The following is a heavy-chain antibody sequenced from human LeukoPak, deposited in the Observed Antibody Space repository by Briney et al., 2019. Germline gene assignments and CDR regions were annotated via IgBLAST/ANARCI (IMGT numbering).Heavy chain of an antibody. D-gene: IGHD2-15*01. CDR3: ARDSPPAYCSSGSCYFDS. J-gene: IGHJ4*02. CDR1: GASISGSNYY. V-gene: IGHV4-61*02. Sequence: KTSETLSLTCAVSGASISGSNYYWSWIRQPAGKGLEWIGRIYTSGSTDYNPSLKSRVTISRDTSKNEFSLILSSLTAADTAVYYCARDSPPAYCSSGSCYFDSWGQGTLVTVSS. CDR2: IYTSGST.